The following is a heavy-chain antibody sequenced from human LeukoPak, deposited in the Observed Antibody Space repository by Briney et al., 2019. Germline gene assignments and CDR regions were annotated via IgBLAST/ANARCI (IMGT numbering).Heavy chain of an antibody. V-gene: IGHV1-69*04. D-gene: IGHD5-24*01. CDR1: GGTFSSYA. J-gene: IGHJ4*02. CDR2: IIPILGIA. Sequence: ASVKVSCKASGGTFSSYAISWVRQAPGQGLEWMGRIIPILGIANYAQKFQGRVTITADKSTSTAYMELSSLRAEDTAVYYCANQAGHGFYYFDYWGQGTLVTVSS. CDR3: ANQAGHGFYYFDY.